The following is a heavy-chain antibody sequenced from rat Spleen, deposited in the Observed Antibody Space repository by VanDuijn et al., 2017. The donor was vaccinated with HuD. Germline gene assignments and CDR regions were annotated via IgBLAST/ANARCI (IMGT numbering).Heavy chain of an antibody. CDR2: ISNNGGGT. Sequence: EVQLVESGGGLVQPGRSLKLSCAASGFTFSNYGMAWVRQAPRMGLEWVATISNNGGGTYYPDSVKVRFTISRDNAKTTLYLQMDSLKSEDTATYYCTRDDYYSAVFDYWGQGVMVTVSS. V-gene: IGHV5-29*01. J-gene: IGHJ2*01. CDR1: GFTFSNYG. CDR3: TRDDYYSAVFDY. D-gene: IGHD1-1*01.